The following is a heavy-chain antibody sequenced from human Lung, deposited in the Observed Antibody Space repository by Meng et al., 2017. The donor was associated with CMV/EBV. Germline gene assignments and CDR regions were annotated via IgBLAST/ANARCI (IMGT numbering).Heavy chain of an antibody. Sequence: QVQLPESGPSLVKPSETLSLTCPVSGDSITNHNWWAWVRQPPGKGLEWIGEIPHRGSSAYNPSLKSRVSMSIDKSKNQFSLKLTSVTAADTAVYHCLRRSGGSVWGQGTLVTVSS. CDR1: GDSITNHNW. V-gene: IGHV4-4*02. J-gene: IGHJ1*01. CDR2: IPHRGSS. D-gene: IGHD3-10*01. CDR3: LRRSGGSV.